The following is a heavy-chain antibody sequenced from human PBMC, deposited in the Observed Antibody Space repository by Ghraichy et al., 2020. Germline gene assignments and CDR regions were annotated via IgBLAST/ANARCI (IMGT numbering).Heavy chain of an antibody. CDR2: IYYSGST. D-gene: IGHD3-3*01. Sequence: SETLSLTCTVSGGSISSSSYYWGWIRQPPGKGLEWIGSIYYSGSTYYNPSLKSRVTISVDTSKNQFSLKLSSVTAAVTAVYYCARVRITIFGVVMHFDYWGQGTLVTASS. V-gene: IGHV4-39*07. CDR3: ARVRITIFGVVMHFDY. J-gene: IGHJ4*02. CDR1: GGSISSSSYY.